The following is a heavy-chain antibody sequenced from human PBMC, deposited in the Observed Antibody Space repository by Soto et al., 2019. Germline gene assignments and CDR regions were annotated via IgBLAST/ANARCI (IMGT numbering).Heavy chain of an antibody. CDR3: ARRWGSSFDF. CDR1: GGSIRSYY. J-gene: IGHJ4*02. Sequence: QVQLQESGPGLVKPSETLSLTCTVSGGSIRSYYWSWIRQPPGKGLEWIGYIYYSGSTNYNPSLKSRVAISVDTSKNQFSLKVSPVTAADTAVYYCARRWGSSFDFWGQGTLVTVSS. CDR2: IYYSGST. V-gene: IGHV4-59*01. D-gene: IGHD7-27*01.